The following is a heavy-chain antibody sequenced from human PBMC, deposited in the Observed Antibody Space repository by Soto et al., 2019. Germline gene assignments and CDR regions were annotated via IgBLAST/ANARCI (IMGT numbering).Heavy chain of an antibody. J-gene: IGHJ5*02. Sequence: VASVKVSCKASGYTFTGYYMHWVRQAPGQGLEWMGWINPNSGGTNYAQKFQGWVTMTRDTSISTAYMELSRLRSDDTAVYYCARSPSYDSSGYYPPNWFDPWGQGTLVTVSS. D-gene: IGHD3-22*01. CDR2: INPNSGGT. CDR3: ARSPSYDSSGYYPPNWFDP. V-gene: IGHV1-2*04. CDR1: GYTFTGYY.